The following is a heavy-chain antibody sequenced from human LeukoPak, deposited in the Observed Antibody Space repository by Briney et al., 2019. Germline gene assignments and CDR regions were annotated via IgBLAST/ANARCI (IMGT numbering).Heavy chain of an antibody. J-gene: IGHJ4*02. V-gene: IGHV1-69*01. CDR1: GGTFSSYA. CDR3: ARYIAAAGRFDY. Sequence: SVKVSCKASGGTFSSYAISWVRQAPGQGLEWVGGIIPIFGTANYAQKFQGRVTITADESTSTAYMELSSLRSEDTAVYYCARYIAAAGRFDYWGQGTLVTVSS. D-gene: IGHD6-13*01. CDR2: IIPIFGTA.